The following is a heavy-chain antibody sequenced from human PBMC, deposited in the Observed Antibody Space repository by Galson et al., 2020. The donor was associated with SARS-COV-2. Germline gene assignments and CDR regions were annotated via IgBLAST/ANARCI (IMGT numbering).Heavy chain of an antibody. CDR2: IYPNGRT. J-gene: IGHJ2*01. Sequence: SETLSLTCAVSGYSVSTTTYWGWVRLAPGKGLEWIGSIYPNGRTYYNPSLESRVTISVDTSRNQFSLTLASVTAADTAFYYCARQGVNMIVLVTVPGWFFDRWGRGTLVTVSS. D-gene: IGHD2-21*02. CDR1: GYSVSTTTY. V-gene: IGHV4-38-2*01. CDR3: ARQGVNMIVLVTVPGWFFDR.